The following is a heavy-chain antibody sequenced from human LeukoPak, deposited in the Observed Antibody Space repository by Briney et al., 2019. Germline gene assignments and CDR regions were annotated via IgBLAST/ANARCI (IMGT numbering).Heavy chain of an antibody. CDR2: IYTSGST. J-gene: IGHJ4*02. CDR3: ARVTRGSGRSYYFDY. CDR1: GGSISSYY. V-gene: IGHV4-4*07. D-gene: IGHD3-10*01. Sequence: SETLSLTCTVSGGSISSYYWSWIRQPAGKGLEWIGRIYTSGSTNYNPSLKSRVTMSVDTSKNQFSLKLSSVTAADTAVYYCARVTRGSGRSYYFDYWGQGTLVTVSS.